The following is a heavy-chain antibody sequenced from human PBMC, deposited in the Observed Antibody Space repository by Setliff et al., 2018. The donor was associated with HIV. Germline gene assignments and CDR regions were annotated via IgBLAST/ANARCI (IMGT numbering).Heavy chain of an antibody. V-gene: IGHV4-39*02. J-gene: IGHJ3*02. Sequence: SETLSLTCTVSGGSISSSSYYWGWIRQPPGKGLEWIGSIYYSGSTYSNPSLKSRVTISADTSKNQISLRLNSVTAADTAVYYCARELGASPHDVFDIWGQGTMVTVSS. CDR2: IYYSGST. CDR3: ARELGASPHDVFDI. CDR1: GGSISSSSYY. D-gene: IGHD3-16*01.